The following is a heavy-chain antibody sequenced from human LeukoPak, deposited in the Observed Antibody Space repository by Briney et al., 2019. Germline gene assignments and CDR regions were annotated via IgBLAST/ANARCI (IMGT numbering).Heavy chain of an antibody. CDR2: IYYSGST. V-gene: IGHV4-59*01. D-gene: IGHD6-19*01. Sequence: PSETLSLTCTVSGGSISSYYWSWIRQPPGKGLEWIGYIYYSGSTNYNPSLKSRVTISVDTSKNQFSLKLSSVTAADTAVYYCAIDNGSGWYGGVYYYGMDVWGQGTTVTVSS. J-gene: IGHJ6*02. CDR3: AIDNGSGWYGGVYYYGMDV. CDR1: GGSISSYY.